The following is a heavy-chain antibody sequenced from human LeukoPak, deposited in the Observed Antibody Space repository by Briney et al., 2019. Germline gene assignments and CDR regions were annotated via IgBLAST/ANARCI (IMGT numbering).Heavy chain of an antibody. D-gene: IGHD6-6*01. J-gene: IGHJ4*02. V-gene: IGHV4-39*07. CDR3: ARGRDSSLDFDY. CDR1: GGSISSSSYY. CDR2: LYYSGST. Sequence: SEPLSLTCTVSGGSISSSSYYWGWIRQPPGQGLEWIGSLYYSGSTYYNPSLKSRLTTSVDTSKNQFSLKLSSVTAADTAVYYCARGRDSSLDFDYWGQGTLVTVSS.